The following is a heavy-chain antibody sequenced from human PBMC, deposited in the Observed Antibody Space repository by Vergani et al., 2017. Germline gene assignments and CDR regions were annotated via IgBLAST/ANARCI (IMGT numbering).Heavy chain of an antibody. CDR1: GGSISSYY. CDR3: ARHGLEVVPNNWFDP. Sequence: QVQLQESGPGLVKPSETLSLTCTVSGGSISSYYWSWIRQPPGKGLEWIGYIYYSGSTNYNPSLKSRVTISVDTSKNQFSLKLSFVTAADTAVYYCARHGLEVVPNNWFDPWGQGTLVTVSS. V-gene: IGHV4-59*01. D-gene: IGHD2-2*01. CDR2: IYYSGST. J-gene: IGHJ5*02.